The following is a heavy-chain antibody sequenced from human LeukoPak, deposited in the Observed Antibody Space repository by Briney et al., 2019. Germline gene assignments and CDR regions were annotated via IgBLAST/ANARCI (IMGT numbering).Heavy chain of an antibody. Sequence: SETLSLTCTVSGGSISSYYWSWIRQPPGKGLEWIGYIYYSGSTNYNPSLKSRVTISVDTSKNQFSLKLSSVTAADTAVYYCARDQIAARLNWFDPWGQGTLATVSS. D-gene: IGHD6-6*01. V-gene: IGHV4-59*12. J-gene: IGHJ5*02. CDR3: ARDQIAARLNWFDP. CDR1: GGSISSYY. CDR2: IYYSGST.